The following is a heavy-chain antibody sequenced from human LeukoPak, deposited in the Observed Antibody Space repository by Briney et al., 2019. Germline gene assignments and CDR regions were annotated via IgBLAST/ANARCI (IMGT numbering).Heavy chain of an antibody. CDR1: GFTFSSYS. D-gene: IGHD1-26*01. CDR3: VRSKTYFFEY. J-gene: IGHJ4*02. CDR2: ITSSSSNI. V-gene: IGHV3-48*02. Sequence: GGSLRLSCAASGFTFSSYSMNWIRQAPGKGLEWLSYITSSSSNIYYADSVKGRFTISRDNAKNSLYLQMNSLRDEDTALYYCVRSKTYFFEYWGQGALVTVSP.